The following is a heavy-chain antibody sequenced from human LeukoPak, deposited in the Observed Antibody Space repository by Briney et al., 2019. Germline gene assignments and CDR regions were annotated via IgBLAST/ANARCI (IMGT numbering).Heavy chain of an antibody. V-gene: IGHV3-9*01. CDR1: GFSFDDYA. Sequence: GRSLPLSCAASGFSFDDYAMHWVRAARGKGLERVSGISWNSGSIYYADSVKGRITISRDNCKNTLYLQMNSLRAEATAVYYCANYDRGFMVVWGKGTTVTISS. J-gene: IGHJ6*04. CDR2: ISWNSGSI. CDR3: ANYDRGFMVV. D-gene: IGHD3-22*01.